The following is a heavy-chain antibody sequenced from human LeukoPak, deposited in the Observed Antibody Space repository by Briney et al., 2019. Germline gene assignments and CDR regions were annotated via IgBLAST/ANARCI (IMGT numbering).Heavy chain of an antibody. V-gene: IGHV4-34*01. Sequence: SETLSLTCTVSGGSISSYYWSWIRQPPGKGLEWIGEINHSGSTNYNPSLKSRVTISVDTSKNQFSLKLSSVTAADTAVYYCARLYYDFWRGYGYNWFDPWGQGTLVTVSS. CDR3: ARLYYDFWRGYGYNWFDP. CDR1: GGSISSYY. D-gene: IGHD3-3*01. CDR2: INHSGST. J-gene: IGHJ5*02.